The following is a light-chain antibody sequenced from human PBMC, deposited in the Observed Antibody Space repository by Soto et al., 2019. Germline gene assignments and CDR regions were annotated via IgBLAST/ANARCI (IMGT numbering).Light chain of an antibody. CDR1: SSNIGAGYD. J-gene: IGLJ3*02. Sequence: QSVLTQPPSVSGAPGQRVTISCTGSSSNIGAGYDVHWYQQLPGTAPNLLIYDNINRPSGVPDRFSGSKSGTSASLAITGLQAEDEADYYCQSYDSSLSGCVFGGGTELTVL. V-gene: IGLV1-40*01. CDR2: DNI. CDR3: QSYDSSLSGCV.